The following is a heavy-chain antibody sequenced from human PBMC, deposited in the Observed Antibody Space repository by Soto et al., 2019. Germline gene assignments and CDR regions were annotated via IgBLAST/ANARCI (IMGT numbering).Heavy chain of an antibody. CDR3: PRSPDGSGSYYAHFDY. Sequence: PSDTLSLTCAVSGGSISSSNWWSWVRQPPGKGLEWIGEIYHSGSTNYNPSLKSRVTISVDKSKNQFSLKLSSVTAADTAVYYCPRSPDGSGSYYAHFDYWGQGTLVTVYS. CDR2: IYHSGST. V-gene: IGHV4-4*02. CDR1: GGSISSSNW. D-gene: IGHD3-10*01. J-gene: IGHJ4*02.